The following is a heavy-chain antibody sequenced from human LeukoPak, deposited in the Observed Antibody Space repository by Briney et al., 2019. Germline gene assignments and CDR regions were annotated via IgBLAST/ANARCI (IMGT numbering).Heavy chain of an antibody. CDR1: GGSINSGGYY. CDR3: AGGPNSSSAEYFQH. Sequence: KPSQTLSLTCSVSGGSINSGGYYWSWIRQHPGKGLEWIGYIYYSGSTYYNPSLKSRVTISVDRSKNQFSLKLSSVTAADTAVYYGAGGPNSSSAEYFQHGGKGTRVTVSS. V-gene: IGHV4-31*09. J-gene: IGHJ1*01. D-gene: IGHD6-13*01. CDR2: IYYSGST.